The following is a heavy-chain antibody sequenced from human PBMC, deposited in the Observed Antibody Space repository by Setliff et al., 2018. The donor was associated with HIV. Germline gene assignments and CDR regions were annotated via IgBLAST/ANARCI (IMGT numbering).Heavy chain of an antibody. CDR2: IYISGST. CDR1: GYSISSYY. V-gene: IGHV4-4*07. J-gene: IGHJ4*02. CDR3: AMQGSSYFEY. D-gene: IGHD6-6*01. Sequence: PSETLSLTCTVSGYSISSYYWTWIRHPAGQGLEWIGRIYISGSTKYNPSIKSRVTMSVDTSKNQFSLRLSSVTAADTARYYCAMQGSSYFEYWGRGILVTVSS.